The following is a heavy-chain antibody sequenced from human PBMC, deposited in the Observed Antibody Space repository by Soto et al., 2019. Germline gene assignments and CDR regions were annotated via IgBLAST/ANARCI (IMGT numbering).Heavy chain of an antibody. CDR2: IWYDGSNK. J-gene: IGHJ4*02. CDR1: GFTFSSYW. Sequence: GGSLRLSCAASGFTFSSYWMRWVRQAPGKGLEWVAVIWYDGSNKYYADSVKGRFTISRDNSKNTLYLQMNSLRAEDTAVYYCAREGVLSFDYWGQGTLVTVSS. V-gene: IGHV3-33*01. CDR3: AREGVLSFDY.